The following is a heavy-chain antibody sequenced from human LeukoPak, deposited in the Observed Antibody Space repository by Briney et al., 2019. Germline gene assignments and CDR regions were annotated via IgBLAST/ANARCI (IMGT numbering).Heavy chain of an antibody. D-gene: IGHD1-26*01. CDR2: IYYSGST. CDR3: ASSAVGATSFDY. Sequence: KPSETLSLTCTVSGGSISSYYWSWIRQPPGKGLEWIGYIYYSGSTNYNPSHKSRVTISVDTSKNQFSLKLSSVTAADTAVYYCASSAVGATSFDYWGQGTLVTVSS. CDR1: GGSISSYY. V-gene: IGHV4-59*01. J-gene: IGHJ4*02.